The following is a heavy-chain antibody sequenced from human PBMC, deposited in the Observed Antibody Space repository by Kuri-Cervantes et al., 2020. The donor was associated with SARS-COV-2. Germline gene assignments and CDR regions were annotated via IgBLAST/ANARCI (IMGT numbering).Heavy chain of an antibody. D-gene: IGHD3-16*02. CDR2: INSYNNQI. J-gene: IGHJ4*02. Sequence: ASVKVSCKASGYSFRSYGIIWVRQAPGQGLEWMTWINSYNNQIESSQNFRGRVTMTTDTSTSTASMELRSLEYDDTAVYYCARAHFDPYIWGSYLIDYWGQGTLVTVSS. V-gene: IGHV1-18*04. CDR1: GYSFRSYG. CDR3: ARAHFDPYIWGSYLIDY.